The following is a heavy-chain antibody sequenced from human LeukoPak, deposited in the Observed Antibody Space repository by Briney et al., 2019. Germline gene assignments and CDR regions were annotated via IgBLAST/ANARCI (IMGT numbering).Heavy chain of an antibody. D-gene: IGHD5-24*01. CDR3: TTRLNRDGFHWAYDY. CDR2: IKSETDGGTA. Sequence: PGGSLRLSCAASGFTLNNPWMSWVRQAPGKGLEWVARIKSETDGGTADYAAPVKGRFTISRDDSKHTLYLQMNSLQTEDTGVYYCTTRLNRDGFHWAYDYWGQGTLVTVSS. CDR1: GFTLNNPW. J-gene: IGHJ4*02. V-gene: IGHV3-15*01.